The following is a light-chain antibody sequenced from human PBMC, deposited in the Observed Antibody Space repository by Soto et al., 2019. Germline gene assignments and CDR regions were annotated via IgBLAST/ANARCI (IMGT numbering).Light chain of an antibody. V-gene: IGLV2-23*01. CDR3: CSYAGSSTSYV. Sequence: QSVLTQPASVSGSPGQSITISCTGTSSDVGSYNLVSWYQQHPGKAPKLMIYEGSKRPSGVSNRFSGSKPGNTASLTISGLQAEDEADYYCCSYAGSSTSYVFGTGTKLTVL. CDR2: EGS. CDR1: SSDVGSYNL. J-gene: IGLJ1*01.